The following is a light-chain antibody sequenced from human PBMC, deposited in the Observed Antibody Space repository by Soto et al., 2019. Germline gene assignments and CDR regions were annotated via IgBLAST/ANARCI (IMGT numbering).Light chain of an antibody. CDR3: QQYYNTGA. CDR1: QSVLYSSNNKNY. J-gene: IGKJ1*01. Sequence: DIVMTQAPDSLAVSLGVRATINCKSSQSVLYSSNNKNYLAWYQQKPGQPPKLLIYWASTRESGVPDRFSGSGSGTDFTLTISSLQAEDVADYYCQQYYNTGAFGQGTKVEIK. V-gene: IGKV4-1*01. CDR2: WAS.